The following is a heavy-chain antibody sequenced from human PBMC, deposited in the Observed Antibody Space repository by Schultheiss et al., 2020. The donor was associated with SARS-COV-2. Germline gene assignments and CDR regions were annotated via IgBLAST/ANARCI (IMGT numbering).Heavy chain of an antibody. CDR1: GGSFSDYS. Sequence: SETLSLTCAVYGGSFSDYSWTWIRQPPTKGLDWIGEINHRGVIDYSPSLQSRVTISLDRSKNQFSLKLSSVTAADTAVYYCARAPLSIAARPAGMDVWGQGTTVTVSS. D-gene: IGHD6-6*01. CDR3: ARAPLSIAARPAGMDV. J-gene: IGHJ6*02. V-gene: IGHV4-34*01. CDR2: INHRGVI.